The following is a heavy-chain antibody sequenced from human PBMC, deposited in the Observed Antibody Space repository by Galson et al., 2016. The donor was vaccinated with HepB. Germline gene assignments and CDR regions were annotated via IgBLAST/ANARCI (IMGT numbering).Heavy chain of an antibody. Sequence: SETLSLTCTVSGSYISGYYWSWLRQPAGKGLEWIGRIYSSGVTNYNPSLKRRLMLSIDTSKNQFSLKMRSVTAADTAVYYCARDFERFFDYWGQGTLVTVSS. D-gene: IGHD3-3*01. CDR2: IYSSGVT. CDR1: GSYISGYY. V-gene: IGHV4-4*07. CDR3: ARDFERFFDY. J-gene: IGHJ4*02.